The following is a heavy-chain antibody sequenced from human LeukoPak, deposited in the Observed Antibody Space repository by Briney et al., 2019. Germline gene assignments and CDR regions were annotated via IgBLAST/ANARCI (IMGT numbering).Heavy chain of an antibody. J-gene: IGHJ6*02. V-gene: IGHV3-7*03. Sequence: PGGSLRLSCAASGFTFSSYWMSWVRQAPGQGLEWVANIKQDGSEKYYVDSVKGRFTISRDNAKNSLYLQMNSLRAEDTAVYYCARDGGSGWYAYYYYYGMDVWGQGTTVTVSS. CDR2: IKQDGSEK. CDR3: ARDGGSGWYAYYYYYGMDV. D-gene: IGHD6-19*01. CDR1: GFTFSSYW.